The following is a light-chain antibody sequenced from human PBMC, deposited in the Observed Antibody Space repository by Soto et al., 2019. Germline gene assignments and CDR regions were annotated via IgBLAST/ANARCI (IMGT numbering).Light chain of an antibody. V-gene: IGKV1D-12*01. CDR3: QQANSFPFT. J-gene: IGKJ3*01. CDR2: AAS. Sequence: DIQMTQSPSSVSAFVGDRVTITCRASQGVSSWLAWYQQKPGKAPKLLIYAASNLQSGVPSRFSGSGAGTDFNLPINSLQPEDFAPYYCQQANSFPFTFGPGTKVDIK. CDR1: QGVSSW.